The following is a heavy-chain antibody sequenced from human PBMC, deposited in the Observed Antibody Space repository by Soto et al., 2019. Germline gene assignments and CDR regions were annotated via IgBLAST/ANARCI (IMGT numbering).Heavy chain of an antibody. Sequence: QVQLVESGGGVVQPGRSLRLCYAASGFTFNNYDMHWVRQAPGKGLEWVAVISYDESNKYYADSVKGRFTISRDNSKNTLYLQMNSLRAEDTAVYYCAKDLLRYFDWSPLDVWGQGTTVTVSS. J-gene: IGHJ6*02. CDR2: ISYDESNK. D-gene: IGHD3-9*01. CDR3: AKDLLRYFDWSPLDV. V-gene: IGHV3-30*18. CDR1: GFTFNNYD.